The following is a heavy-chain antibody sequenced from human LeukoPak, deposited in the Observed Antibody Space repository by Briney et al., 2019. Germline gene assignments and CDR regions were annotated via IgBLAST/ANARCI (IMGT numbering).Heavy chain of an antibody. CDR3: AVSGSYGGYFDY. V-gene: IGHV1-24*01. CDR1: GYTFTNYY. J-gene: IGHJ4*02. Sequence: ASVKVSCKASGYTFTNYYIHWVRQAPGKGLEWMGGFDPEDGETIYAQKFQGRVTMTEDTSTDTAYMELSSLRSEDTAVYYCAVSGSYGGYFDYWGQGTLVTVSS. D-gene: IGHD1-26*01. CDR2: FDPEDGET.